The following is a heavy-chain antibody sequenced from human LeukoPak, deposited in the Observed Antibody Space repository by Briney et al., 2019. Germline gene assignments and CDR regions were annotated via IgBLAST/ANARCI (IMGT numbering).Heavy chain of an antibody. V-gene: IGHV1-24*01. CDR3: ATGIAVAGAVDY. D-gene: IGHD6-19*01. J-gene: IGHJ4*02. Sequence: GASVKVSCKVSGYTLTELSMHWVRQAPGKGLEWMGGFDPEDGETIYAQKFQGRVTMTEDTSTDTAYMELSSLRSEDTAVYYCATGIAVAGAVDYWGQGTLVTVSP. CDR1: GYTLTELS. CDR2: FDPEDGET.